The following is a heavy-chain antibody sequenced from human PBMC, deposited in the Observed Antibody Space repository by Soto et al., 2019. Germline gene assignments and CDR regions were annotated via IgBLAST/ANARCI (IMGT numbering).Heavy chain of an antibody. D-gene: IGHD3-10*01. V-gene: IGHV5-10-1*01. CDR1: GYSFAGYW. Sequence: GESLKISCKGSGYSFAGYWTTWVRQKPGKGLEWMGRIDPSDSQTYYSPSFRGHVTISATKSITTVFLQWSSLRASDPAMYYCARQGGEYNTMSDYWGQGTLVTVSS. CDR2: IDPSDSQT. J-gene: IGHJ4*02. CDR3: ARQGGEYNTMSDY.